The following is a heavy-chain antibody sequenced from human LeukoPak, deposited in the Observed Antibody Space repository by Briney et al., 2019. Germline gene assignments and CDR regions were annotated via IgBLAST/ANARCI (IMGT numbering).Heavy chain of an antibody. D-gene: IGHD4-23*01. CDR3: ARDARDGYGGNPFDY. Sequence: PGGSLRLSCAASGFTFSSYAMYWVRQAPGKGLEWVSTIRGSGGTTYYADSVKGRFTISRDNSKNTLYLQINSLRAEDTAVYYCARDARDGYGGNPFDYWGQGTLVTVSS. J-gene: IGHJ4*02. V-gene: IGHV3-23*01. CDR2: IRGSGGTT. CDR1: GFTFSSYA.